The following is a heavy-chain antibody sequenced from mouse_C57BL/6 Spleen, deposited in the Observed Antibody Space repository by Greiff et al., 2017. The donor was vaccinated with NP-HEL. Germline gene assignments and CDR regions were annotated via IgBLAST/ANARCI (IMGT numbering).Heavy chain of an antibody. CDR3: TRWGNYYGLSYYFDY. J-gene: IGHJ2*01. Sequence: QVQLQQSGAELVRPGASVTLSCKASGYTFTDYEMHWVKQTPVHGLEWIGAIDPETGGTAYNQKFKGKAILTADKSSSTAYMELRSLTSEDSAVYYCTRWGNYYGLSYYFDYWGQGTTLTVSS. D-gene: IGHD1-1*01. CDR2: IDPETGGT. CDR1: GYTFTDYE. V-gene: IGHV1-15*01.